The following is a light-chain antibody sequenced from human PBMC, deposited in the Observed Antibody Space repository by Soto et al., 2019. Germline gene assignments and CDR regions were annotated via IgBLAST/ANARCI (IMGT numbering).Light chain of an antibody. CDR3: QQYVSSWT. CDR1: QSVSGSY. CDR2: GAS. Sequence: EILFTQSPGTLSLSPGEGATLSCRASQSVSGSYLAWYQQKPGQDPRLLIYGASSRATGIPDRFSGSGSGTDFTLTISRLEPEDFAVYYCQQYVSSWTFGQGTKV. V-gene: IGKV3-20*01. J-gene: IGKJ1*01.